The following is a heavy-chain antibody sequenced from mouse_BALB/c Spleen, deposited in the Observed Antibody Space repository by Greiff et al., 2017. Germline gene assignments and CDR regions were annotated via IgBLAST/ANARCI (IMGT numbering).Heavy chain of an antibody. Sequence: EVKLEESGGGLVKPGGSLKLSCAASGFAFSSYDMSWVRQTPEKRLEWVAYISSGGGSTYYPDTVKGRFTISRDNPKNTLFLQMTSLRSEDTAMYYCARPPYYDYPFYAMDYWGQGTSVTVSS. D-gene: IGHD2-4*01. J-gene: IGHJ4*01. CDR1: GFAFSSYD. V-gene: IGHV5-12-1*01. CDR2: ISSGGGST. CDR3: ARPPYYDYPFYAMDY.